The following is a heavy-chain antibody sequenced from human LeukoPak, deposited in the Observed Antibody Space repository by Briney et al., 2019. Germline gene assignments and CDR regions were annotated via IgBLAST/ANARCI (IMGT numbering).Heavy chain of an antibody. CDR2: NNGSGDVT. Sequence: GGSLRLSCAVSGFVFSHYTMTWVRQGPGKGLEWVSSNNGSGDVTLYADSVMGRFTISRDNAKNTVSLQMNNLRAEDTAVYYCAKSDCGSDGCKLLNYWGQGTLVTASS. D-gene: IGHD3-10*01. J-gene: IGHJ4*02. V-gene: IGHV3-23*01. CDR3: AKSDCGSDGCKLLNY. CDR1: GFVFSHYT.